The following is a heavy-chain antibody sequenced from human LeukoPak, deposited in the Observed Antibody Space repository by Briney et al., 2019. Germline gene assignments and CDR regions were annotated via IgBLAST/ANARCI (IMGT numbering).Heavy chain of an antibody. CDR1: GYSISSGYY. J-gene: IGHJ4*02. Sequence: SETLSLTCAVSGYSISSGYYWGWIRQPPGKGLEWIGSIYHSGSTYYNPSLKSRVTISVDTSKNQFSLKLSSVTAADTAVYYCARRGVGSSSWYIPGSFDYWGQGTLVTVFS. D-gene: IGHD6-13*01. CDR2: IYHSGST. V-gene: IGHV4-38-2*01. CDR3: ARRGVGSSSWYIPGSFDY.